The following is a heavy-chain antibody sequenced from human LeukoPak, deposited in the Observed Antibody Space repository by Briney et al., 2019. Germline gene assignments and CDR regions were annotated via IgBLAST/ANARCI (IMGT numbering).Heavy chain of an antibody. D-gene: IGHD5-18*01. Sequence: PSETLSLTCTVSSGSISSYYWSWIRQPPGKGLEWIGYIYYSGSTNYNPSLKSRVTISVDTSKNQFSLKLSSVTAADTAVYYCARRTAMAPYYFDYWGQGTLVTVSS. CDR3: ARRTAMAPYYFDY. CDR1: SGSISSYY. V-gene: IGHV4-59*08. J-gene: IGHJ4*02. CDR2: IYYSGST.